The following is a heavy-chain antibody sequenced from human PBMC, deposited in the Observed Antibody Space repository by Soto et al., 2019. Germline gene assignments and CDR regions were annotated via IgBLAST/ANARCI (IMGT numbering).Heavy chain of an antibody. Sequence: PSETLSLTCDVSGDSISSSCWWTWVRQLPGEGLQWSGEIYRSGNTNYYPPLKNRVNISVYNYNYNFPFILKPVTAAATAVDFCTRGKCYRGSDYWGQGIRVTVSS. CDR3: TRGKCYRGSDY. V-gene: IGHV4-4*02. CDR2: IYRSGNT. D-gene: IGHD3-10*01. CDR1: GDSISSSCW. J-gene: IGHJ4*02.